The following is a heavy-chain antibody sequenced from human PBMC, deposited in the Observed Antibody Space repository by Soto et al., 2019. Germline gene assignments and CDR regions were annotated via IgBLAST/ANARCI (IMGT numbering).Heavy chain of an antibody. CDR3: ARAPSYGDLRN. CDR2: IYYSGST. CDR1: GGSISSGDYY. V-gene: IGHV4-30-4*01. J-gene: IGHJ4*02. Sequence: SENLSLTCTVSGGSISSGDYYWSWIRQPPGKGLEWIGYIYYSGSTYYNPSLKSRVTISVDTSKNQFSLKLSSVTAADTAVYYCARAPSYGDLRNWGQGTLVTVSS. D-gene: IGHD4-17*01.